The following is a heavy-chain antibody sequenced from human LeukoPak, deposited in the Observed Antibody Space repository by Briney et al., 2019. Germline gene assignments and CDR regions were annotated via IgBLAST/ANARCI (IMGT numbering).Heavy chain of an antibody. J-gene: IGHJ4*02. Sequence: NSSETLSLTCAVYGGSLSYYYWSWIRQPPEKGLEWIGEINRSGSTNYNPSLKSRVSISVDTSKNQFSLKLSSVTAADTAVYYCARGGFYCGDDCYVDYWGQGTLVTVSS. D-gene: IGHD2-21*02. CDR1: GGSLSYYY. CDR3: ARGGFYCGDDCYVDY. V-gene: IGHV4-34*01. CDR2: INRSGST.